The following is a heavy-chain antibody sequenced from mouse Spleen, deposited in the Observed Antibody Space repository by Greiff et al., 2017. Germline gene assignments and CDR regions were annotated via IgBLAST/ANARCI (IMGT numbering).Heavy chain of an antibody. Sequence: VQLQESGAELARPGASVKLSCKASGYTFTSYGISWVKQRTGQGLEWIGEIYPRSGNTYYNEKFKGKATLTADKSSSTAYMELRSLTSEDSAVYFCARSGGYDEAWFAYWGQGNLVTVSA. CDR3: ARSGGYDEAWFAY. J-gene: IGHJ3*01. CDR1: GYTFTSYG. V-gene: IGHV1-81*01. CDR2: IYPRSGNT. D-gene: IGHD2-2*01.